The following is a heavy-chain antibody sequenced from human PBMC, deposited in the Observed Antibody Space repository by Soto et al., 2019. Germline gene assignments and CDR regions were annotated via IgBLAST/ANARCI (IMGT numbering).Heavy chain of an antibody. V-gene: IGHV1-2*02. Sequence: EASVKVSCKASGYTFTGYYMHWVRQAPGQGLEWMGWINPNSGGTNYAQKFQGRVTMTRDTSISTAYMELSRLRSDDTAVYYCARDQDIYDILTGYSEGFDYWGQGTLVTVSS. CDR1: GYTFTGYY. J-gene: IGHJ4*02. CDR2: INPNSGGT. CDR3: ARDQDIYDILTGYSEGFDY. D-gene: IGHD3-9*01.